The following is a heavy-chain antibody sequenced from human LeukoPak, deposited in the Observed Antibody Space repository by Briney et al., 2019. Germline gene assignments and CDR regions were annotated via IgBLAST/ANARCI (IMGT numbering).Heavy chain of an antibody. CDR2: ISYDGSNK. D-gene: IGHD6-19*01. Sequence: GGSLRLSCAASGFTFSSYAMHWVSQAPGKGLEWVAVISYDGSNKYYADSVKGRFTISRDNSKNTLYLQMNSLRAEDTAVYYCARDQVEYSSGWFDAFDIWGQGTMVTVSS. V-gene: IGHV3-30-3*01. CDR3: ARDQVEYSSGWFDAFDI. J-gene: IGHJ3*02. CDR1: GFTFSSYA.